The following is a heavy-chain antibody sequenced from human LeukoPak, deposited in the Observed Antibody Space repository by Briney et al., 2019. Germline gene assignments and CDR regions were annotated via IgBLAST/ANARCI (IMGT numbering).Heavy chain of an antibody. CDR3: AKDWGFDY. V-gene: IGHV3-30*18. J-gene: IGHJ4*02. CDR1: GFTFSSYG. D-gene: IGHD3-16*01. CDR2: ISYDGSNK. Sequence: PGGSLRLSCAASGFTFSSYGMHWVRQAPGKGVEWVAVISYDGSNKYYADSVRGRFTISRDNSKNTLYLQTNSLRAEDTAVYYCAKDWGFDYWGQGTLVTVSS.